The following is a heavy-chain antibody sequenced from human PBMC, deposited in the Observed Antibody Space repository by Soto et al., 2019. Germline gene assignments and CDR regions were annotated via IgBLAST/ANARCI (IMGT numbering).Heavy chain of an antibody. V-gene: IGHV4-31*03. CDR2: IDYTGRT. CDR1: GGSISGGYY. J-gene: IGHJ4*02. Sequence: QVQLQESGPGLVKPSQPLSLTCSVSGGSISGGYYWSWIRQYPGKGLERIGYIDYTGRTYYNPSLKGRIAISVDRSKIPFSLKLSSATAADSAMYYCVRPMRLGELSLGYWGPGILVTVSS. D-gene: IGHD3-16*02. CDR3: VRPMRLGELSLGY.